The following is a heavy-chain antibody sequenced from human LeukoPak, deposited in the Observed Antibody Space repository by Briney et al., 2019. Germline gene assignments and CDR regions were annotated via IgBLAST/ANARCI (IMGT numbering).Heavy chain of an antibody. V-gene: IGHV3-53*01. J-gene: IGHJ2*01. D-gene: IGHD3-22*01. CDR2: IYSGGST. CDR3: ARRACSSGYYPSYWYFDL. Sequence: GGSLRLSCAASGFTVSSNYMSWVRQAPGKGLEWVSVIYSGGSTYYADSVKGRFTISRDNSKNTLYLQMNSLRAEDTAVYYCARRACSSGYYPSYWYFDLWGRGTLVTVSS. CDR1: GFTVSSNY.